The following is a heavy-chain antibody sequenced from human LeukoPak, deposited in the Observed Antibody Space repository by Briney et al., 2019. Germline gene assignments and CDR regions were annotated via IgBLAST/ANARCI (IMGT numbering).Heavy chain of an antibody. Sequence: PSETLSLTCAVYGGSFSGYYWSWIRQPPGKGLEWIGEINHSGSTYCNPSLKSRVTISVDTSMKQFSLKLSSVTAADTAVYYCARHSYEGSDYWGQGTLVTVSS. CDR3: ARHSYEGSDY. J-gene: IGHJ4*02. CDR2: INHSGST. CDR1: GGSFSGYY. V-gene: IGHV4-34*01. D-gene: IGHD5-12*01.